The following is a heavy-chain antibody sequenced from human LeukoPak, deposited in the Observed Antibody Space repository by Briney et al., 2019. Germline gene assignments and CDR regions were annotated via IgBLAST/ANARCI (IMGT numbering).Heavy chain of an antibody. CDR1: GFTFRSYE. CDR3: ARISGWYCDY. Sequence: GGSLRLSCAASGFTFRSYEMNWVRQAPGEGPEGISYISSRGGTLKYADSVKGRFTISRDNAKNSLYLQMNSLRAEDTAVYYCARISGWYCDYWGQGTLVTVSS. J-gene: IGHJ4*02. CDR2: ISSRGGTL. D-gene: IGHD6-19*01. V-gene: IGHV3-48*03.